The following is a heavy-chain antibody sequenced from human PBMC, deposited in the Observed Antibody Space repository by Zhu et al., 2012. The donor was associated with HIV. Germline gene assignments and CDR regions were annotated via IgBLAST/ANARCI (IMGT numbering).Heavy chain of an antibody. CDR3: ARGGGYCRGGSSDRVVDY. J-gene: IGHJ4*02. Sequence: QVQLQQWGAGLWKPSETLSLSCVVYGGSFSAYHWTWIRQPPGKGLEWIGEINHSGSTNYNVSLKSRVTISVDTSKKQFSLKLRSVTAADTALYYCARGGGYCRGGSSDRVVDYWGQGNCGHRLL. CDR1: GGSFSAYH. V-gene: IGHV4-34*01. CDR2: INHSGST. D-gene: IGHD2-15*01.